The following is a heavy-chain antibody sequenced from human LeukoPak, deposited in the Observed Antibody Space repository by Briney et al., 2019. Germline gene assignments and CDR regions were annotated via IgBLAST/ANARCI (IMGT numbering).Heavy chain of an antibody. CDR3: GRQGYTAAYYFLDF. V-gene: IGHV4-4*07. D-gene: IGHD2-2*02. CDR1: IGSINSYY. CDR2: IYTTGAT. Sequence: SETLSLTRTVSIGSINSYYWGWVRQPPGKGLEWIGGIYTTGATQYNTSLKSRVTTSIDTSTNQCSLNLRSMTAADTAVYYCGRQGYTAAYYFLDFWSQGTLVAVSS. J-gene: IGHJ4*02.